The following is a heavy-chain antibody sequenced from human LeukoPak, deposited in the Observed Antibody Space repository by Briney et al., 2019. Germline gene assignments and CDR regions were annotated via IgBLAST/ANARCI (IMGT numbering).Heavy chain of an antibody. CDR2: ISVNSDSI. V-gene: IGHV3-9*01. J-gene: IGHJ4*02. CDR1: GFTFDDYA. D-gene: IGHD1-26*01. CDR3: AIDQVD. Sequence: PGRSLRLSCAASGFTFDDYAMHWVREAPGKGLEWVSGISVNSDSIGYADSVKGRFTISRDNAKKFLYLQMNGLRAEDTALYYCAIDQVDWGQGTLVTVSS.